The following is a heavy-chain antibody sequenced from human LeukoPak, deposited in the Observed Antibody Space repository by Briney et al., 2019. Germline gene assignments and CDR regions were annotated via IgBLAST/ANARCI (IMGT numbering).Heavy chain of an antibody. CDR3: ARLVVVPAAMTGYYYYYGMDV. V-gene: IGHV1-18*01. J-gene: IGHJ6*02. CDR1: GYTFTSYG. Sequence: ASVKVSCKASGYTFTSYGISWVRQAPGQGLEWMGWISAYNGNTSYAQKLQGRVTMTTDTSTSTAYMELRSLRSDDTAVYYCARLVVVPAAMTGYYYYYGMDVWGQGTTVTVSS. CDR2: ISAYNGNT. D-gene: IGHD2-2*01.